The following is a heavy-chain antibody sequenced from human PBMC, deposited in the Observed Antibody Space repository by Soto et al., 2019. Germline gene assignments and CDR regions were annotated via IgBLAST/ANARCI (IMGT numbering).Heavy chain of an antibody. Sequence: QVQLVQSGAEVKKPGSSVKVSCKASGGTFSSYAISWVRQAPGQGLEWMGGIIPIFGTANYAQKFQGRVTITADKSTSTAYMELSSLRSEDTAVYYCATNPNTYCSSTSCYTGDRADYYYYYGMDVWGQGTTVTVSS. V-gene: IGHV1-69*06. J-gene: IGHJ6*02. CDR2: IIPIFGTA. CDR3: ATNPNTYCSSTSCYTGDRADYYYYYGMDV. CDR1: GGTFSSYA. D-gene: IGHD2-2*02.